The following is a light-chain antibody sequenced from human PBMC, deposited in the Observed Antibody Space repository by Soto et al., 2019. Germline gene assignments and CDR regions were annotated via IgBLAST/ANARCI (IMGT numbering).Light chain of an antibody. CDR2: EVT. V-gene: IGLV2-14*01. J-gene: IGLJ2*01. Sequence: QSALTQPASVSGSPGQSITISCTGTSSDVGGYRYISWYQQHPGKAPKLMIYEVTNRSSGVSNRFSGSKSGNTASLTISGLQAEDEADYYCSSYTSSDTVLFGGGTQLTVL. CDR1: SSDVGGYRY. CDR3: SSYTSSDTVL.